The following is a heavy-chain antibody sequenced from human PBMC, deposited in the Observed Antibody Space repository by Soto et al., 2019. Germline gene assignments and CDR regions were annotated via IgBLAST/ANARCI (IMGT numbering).Heavy chain of an antibody. Sequence: QVQLQESGPGLVKPSQTLSLTCNVSGVSISSGGYYWSWIRQHPAKGLEWIGHIYYSGSTYYNPSLKCRLTISVHTSTNQFSLKLSSVTAADTAVYYCASGRPDDYGDPDYFDYWGQGALVTVSS. CDR3: ASGRPDDYGDPDYFDY. CDR2: IYYSGST. D-gene: IGHD4-17*01. V-gene: IGHV4-31*03. CDR1: GVSISSGGYY. J-gene: IGHJ4*02.